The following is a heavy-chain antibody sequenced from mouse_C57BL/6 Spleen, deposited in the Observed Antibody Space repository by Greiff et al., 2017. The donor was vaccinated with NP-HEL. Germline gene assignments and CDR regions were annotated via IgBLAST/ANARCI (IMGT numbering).Heavy chain of an antibody. CDR3: ARHEGYDYDAYYFDY. D-gene: IGHD2-4*01. J-gene: IGHJ2*01. CDR1: GYTFTEYT. Sequence: QVQLQQSGAELVKPGASVKLSCKASGYTFTEYTIHWVKQRSGQGLEWIGMFYPGSGSIKYNEKFKDKATLTADKSSSTVYMEPSRLTSEDAAVYFGARHEGYDYDAYYFDYWGQGTTLTVSS. CDR2: FYPGSGSI. V-gene: IGHV1-62-2*01.